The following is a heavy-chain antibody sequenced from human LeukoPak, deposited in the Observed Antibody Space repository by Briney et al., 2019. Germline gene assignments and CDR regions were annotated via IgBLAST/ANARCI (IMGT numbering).Heavy chain of an antibody. Sequence: SETLSLTCTVSGGSISSSSYYWGWIRQPPGKGLEWIGSIYYSGSTYYNPSLKSRVTISVDTSKNQFSLKLSSVTAADTAVYYCARDLNAFDIWGQGTMVTVSS. CDR3: ARDLNAFDI. J-gene: IGHJ3*02. V-gene: IGHV4-39*07. CDR1: GGSISSSSYY. CDR2: IYYSGST.